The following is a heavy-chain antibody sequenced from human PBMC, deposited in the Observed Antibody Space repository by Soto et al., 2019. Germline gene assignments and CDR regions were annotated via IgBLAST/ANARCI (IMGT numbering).Heavy chain of an antibody. CDR2: ISFDGNII. J-gene: IGHJ4*02. V-gene: IGHV3-30-3*01. CDR3: ARTFDTITYYFDY. Sequence: PGGSLILSCAASEFSFSSYAMHWIRQAPGKGLEWVAVISFDGNIIHYADSVKGRFIISRDNSKNTLYLQMHSLSGEDTAVYYCARTFDTITYYFDYWGQGTLVTVSS. D-gene: IGHD3-9*01. CDR1: EFSFSSYA.